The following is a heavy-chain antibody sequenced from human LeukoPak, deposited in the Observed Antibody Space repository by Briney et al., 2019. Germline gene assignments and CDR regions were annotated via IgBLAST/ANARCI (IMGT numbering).Heavy chain of an antibody. CDR3: AKGGREAPADYYYMDV. D-gene: IGHD1-26*01. J-gene: IGHJ6*03. Sequence: GGSLRLSCAASGFTFDDYAMHWVRQAPGKGLEWVSGISWNSGSIGYADSVKGRFTISRDNAENSLYLQMNSLRAEDMALSYCAKGGREAPADYYYMDVWGKGTTVTVSS. V-gene: IGHV3-9*03. CDR1: GFTFDDYA. CDR2: ISWNSGSI.